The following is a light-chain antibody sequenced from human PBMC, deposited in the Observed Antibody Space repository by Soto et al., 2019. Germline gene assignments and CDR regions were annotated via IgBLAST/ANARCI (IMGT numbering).Light chain of an antibody. J-gene: IGLJ1*01. V-gene: IGLV2-8*01. CDR2: EVS. CDR1: NSDIGAYDY. Sequence: QSALTQPPSASGSPGQSVTISCTGTNSDIGAYDYVSWYQQHPGKVPKLMIYEVSKRPSGVPDRFSASKSGNTASLTVSGLQAEDEADYYCSSHGDANNFYVFGTGTKVTVL. CDR3: SSHGDANNFYV.